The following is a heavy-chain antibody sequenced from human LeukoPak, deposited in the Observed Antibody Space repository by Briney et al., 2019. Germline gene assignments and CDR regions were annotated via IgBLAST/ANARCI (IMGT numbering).Heavy chain of an antibody. CDR2: ISGSGGST. Sequence: GGSLRLSCAASGFTFSDYYMSWIRQAPGKGLEWVSAISGSGGSTYYADSVKGRFTISRDNSKNTLYLQMNSLRAEDTAVYYCAKDHASMVRGVIMSLWDYWGQGTLVTVSS. J-gene: IGHJ4*02. CDR3: AKDHASMVRGVIMSLWDY. D-gene: IGHD3-10*01. V-gene: IGHV3-23*01. CDR1: GFTFSDYY.